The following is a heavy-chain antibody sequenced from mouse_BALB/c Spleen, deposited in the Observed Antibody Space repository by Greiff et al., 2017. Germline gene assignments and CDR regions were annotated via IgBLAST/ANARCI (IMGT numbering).Heavy chain of an antibody. CDR2: ISYSGST. J-gene: IGHJ2*01. Sequence: EVQLQESGPGLVKPSQSLSLTCTVTGYSITSDYAWNWIRQFPGNKLEWMGYISYSGSTSYNPSLKSRISITRDTSKNQFFLQLNSVTTEDTATYYCARSKYGSDYWGQGTTLTVSS. CDR1: GYSITSDYA. D-gene: IGHD2-10*02. CDR3: ARSKYGSDY. V-gene: IGHV3-2*02.